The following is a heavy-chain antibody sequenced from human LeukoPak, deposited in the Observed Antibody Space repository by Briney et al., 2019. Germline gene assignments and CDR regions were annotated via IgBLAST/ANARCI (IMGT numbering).Heavy chain of an antibody. J-gene: IGHJ4*02. V-gene: IGHV4-34*01. CDR3: AGGPGPADY. CDR2: INHSGST. Sequence: SETLSLTCAVYGGSFSGYYWSWIRQPPGKGLEWIGEINHSGSTNYNPSLKSRVTISVDTSKNQFSLKLSSVTAADTAVYYCAGGPGPADYWGQGTLVTVSS. CDR1: GGSFSGYY.